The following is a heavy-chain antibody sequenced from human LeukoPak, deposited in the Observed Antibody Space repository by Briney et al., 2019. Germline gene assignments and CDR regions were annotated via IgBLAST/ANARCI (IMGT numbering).Heavy chain of an antibody. D-gene: IGHD6-13*01. CDR2: IWYDGSNK. J-gene: IGHJ4*02. Sequence: GRSPRLSCAASGFTFSSYGMHWVRQAPGKGLEWVAVIWYDGSNKYYADSVKGRFTISRDNSKNTLYLQMNSLRAEDTAVYYCARSWRVASSFGFDYWGQGTLVTVSS. CDR1: GFTFSSYG. V-gene: IGHV3-33*01. CDR3: ARSWRVASSFGFDY.